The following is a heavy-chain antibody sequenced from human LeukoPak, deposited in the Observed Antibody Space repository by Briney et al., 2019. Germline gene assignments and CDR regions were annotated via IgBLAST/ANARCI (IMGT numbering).Heavy chain of an antibody. CDR1: GITLSNYG. CDR3: AKRGVVIRVILIGFHKEAYYFDS. Sequence: EGSLRLSCAVSGITLSNYGMSWVRQAPGKGLEWVAGISGSGGRSNYADSVKGRFTISGDNPKNTLYLQMNSLRAEDTAVYFCAKRGVVIRVILIGFHKEAYYFDSWGQGALVTVSS. CDR2: ISGSGGRS. V-gene: IGHV3-23*01. J-gene: IGHJ4*02. D-gene: IGHD3-9*01.